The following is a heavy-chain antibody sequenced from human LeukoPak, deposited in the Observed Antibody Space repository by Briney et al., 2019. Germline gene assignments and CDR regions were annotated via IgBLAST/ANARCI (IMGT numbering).Heavy chain of an antibody. CDR3: ARAAEDAFDI. CDR1: GGSISSYY. J-gene: IGHJ3*02. V-gene: IGHV4-59*01. D-gene: IGHD6-25*01. Sequence: PSETLSLTCTVSGGSISSYYWSWIRQPPGKGLEWIGYIYYSGSTNYNPSLKSRVTISVDTSKNQFSLKLSSVTAAYTAVYYCARAAEDAFDIWGQGTMVTVSS. CDR2: IYYSGST.